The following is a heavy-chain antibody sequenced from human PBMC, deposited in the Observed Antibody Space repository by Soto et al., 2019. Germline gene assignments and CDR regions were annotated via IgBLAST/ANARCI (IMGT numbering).Heavy chain of an antibody. Sequence: GGSLRLSCAASGFTFSSYAMHWVRQAPGKGLEWVAVISYDGSNKYYVDSVKGRFTISRDNAKNSLYLQMNSLRAEDTAVYYCAREVAAGSLFFYYYYYGMDVWGQGTTVTVSS. V-gene: IGHV3-30-3*01. CDR3: AREVAAGSLFFYYYYYGMDV. CDR1: GFTFSSYA. J-gene: IGHJ6*02. D-gene: IGHD6-13*01. CDR2: ISYDGSNK.